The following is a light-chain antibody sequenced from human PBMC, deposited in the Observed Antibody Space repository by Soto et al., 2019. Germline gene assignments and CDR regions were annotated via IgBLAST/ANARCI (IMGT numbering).Light chain of an antibody. J-gene: IGKJ1*01. V-gene: IGKV3-15*01. Sequence: EVVMTQSPATLSVSPGERATLSCRASQSVNANLAWYQQKPGQAPRLLIHGASNRATGIPARFSGSGFGTEFILTISRLQSEDFGVYYCQQYNTWLWTFGPGTKVEI. CDR3: QQYNTWLWT. CDR2: GAS. CDR1: QSVNAN.